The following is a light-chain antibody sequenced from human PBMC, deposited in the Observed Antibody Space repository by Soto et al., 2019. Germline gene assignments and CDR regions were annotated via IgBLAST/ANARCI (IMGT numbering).Light chain of an antibody. CDR1: QSVSGW. V-gene: IGKV1-5*01. CDR3: QQYETFPGT. CDR2: DAS. Sequence: DIQMTQSPSTLSASVGDTVTVTCRASQSVSGWLAWYPKKPGEAPKLLIYDASALPRGVPSRFSGSGSGTKFNLTIARLQTDDFATYDCQQYETFPGTFGPGTKVDIK. J-gene: IGKJ1*01.